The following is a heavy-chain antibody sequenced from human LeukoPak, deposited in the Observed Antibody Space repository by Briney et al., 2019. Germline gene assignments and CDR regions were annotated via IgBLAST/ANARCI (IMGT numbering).Heavy chain of an antibody. Sequence: ASVKVSCKASGYTFTSYDINWVRQATGQGLEWMGWMNPNSGSTGYARKFQGRVTMTRNTSISTAYMELSSLRSEDAAVYYCARGRTRGYYGSGSYSYYFDYWGQGTLVTVSS. D-gene: IGHD3-10*01. V-gene: IGHV1-8*01. CDR3: ARGRTRGYYGSGSYSYYFDY. CDR1: GYTFTSYD. J-gene: IGHJ4*02. CDR2: MNPNSGST.